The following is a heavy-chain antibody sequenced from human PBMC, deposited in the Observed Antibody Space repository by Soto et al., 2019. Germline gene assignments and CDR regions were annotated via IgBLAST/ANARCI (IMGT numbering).Heavy chain of an antibody. CDR1: GASISSGTFY. J-gene: IGHJ4*02. V-gene: IGHV4-39*01. D-gene: IGHD6-6*01. CDR2: IYYDGST. CDR3: ATSHIVPRLLMYPYDY. Sequence: SETLSLTCTVSGASISSGTFYWGWIRQPPGKGLESIANIYYDGSTYYNPSLKSRVTISLDTSKNQFSLKLSSVTAADTAVYYCATSHIVPRLLMYPYDYWGQGTLVTVSS.